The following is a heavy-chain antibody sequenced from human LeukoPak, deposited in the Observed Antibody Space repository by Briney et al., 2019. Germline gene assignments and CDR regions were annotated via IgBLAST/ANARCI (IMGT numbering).Heavy chain of an antibody. CDR1: GVSISSSNW. CDR3: ARGPYSYDSSGAFDI. CDR2: IHHSGST. Sequence: SETLSLTCAVSGVSISSSNWWNWVRQPPGKGLEWIGEIHHSGSTNYNPSLKSRVTISVDTSKNQFSLKLSSVTAADTAVYFCARGPYSYDSSGAFDIWGQGTMVTVSS. J-gene: IGHJ3*02. V-gene: IGHV4-4*02. D-gene: IGHD3-22*01.